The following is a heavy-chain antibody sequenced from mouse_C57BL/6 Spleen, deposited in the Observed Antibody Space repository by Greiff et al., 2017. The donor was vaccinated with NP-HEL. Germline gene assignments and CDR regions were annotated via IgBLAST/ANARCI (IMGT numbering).Heavy chain of an antibody. J-gene: IGHJ2*01. CDR3: ARGEDDYDGVRDY. CDR1: GYTFTSYW. V-gene: IGHV1-55*01. CDR2: IYPGSGST. D-gene: IGHD2-4*01. Sequence: QVQLQQPGAELVKPGASVEMSCKASGYTFTSYWITWVKQRPGQGLEWIGDIYPGSGSTNYNEKFKSKATLTVDTSSSTAYMQLSSLTSEDSAVYYCARGEDDYDGVRDYWGQGTTLTVSS.